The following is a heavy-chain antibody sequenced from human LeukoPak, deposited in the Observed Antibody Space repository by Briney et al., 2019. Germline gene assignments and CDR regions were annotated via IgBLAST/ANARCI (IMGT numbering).Heavy chain of an antibody. CDR2: ISASASST. Sequence: GGSLRLSCAASGFTFSNYEMNWVRQAPGKGLEWVSGISASASSTVYADSVKGRFTISRDNSKNTLYLQMNSLRGEDTAVYYCAKDQGSGLGSYSWGYFDHWGQGTPVTVSS. J-gene: IGHJ4*02. CDR1: GFTFSNYE. CDR3: AKDQGSGLGSYSWGYFDH. V-gene: IGHV3-23*01. D-gene: IGHD3-10*01.